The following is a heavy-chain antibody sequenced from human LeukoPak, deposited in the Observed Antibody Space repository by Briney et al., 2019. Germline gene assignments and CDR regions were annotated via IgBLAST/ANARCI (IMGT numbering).Heavy chain of an antibody. CDR3: AGDGYNYFDY. Sequence: GGSLRLPCAASGYTFSGYTMQWARQAPNKGLEWVTNISYDRSNKYYAYSVKGRFTITRDNSRNMLFCEINSLSAEDCVVYCWAGDGYNYFDYWGQGTLVTVSS. CDR2: ISYDRSNK. V-gene: IGHV3-30*14. D-gene: IGHD5-24*01. J-gene: IGHJ4*02. CDR1: GYTFSGYT.